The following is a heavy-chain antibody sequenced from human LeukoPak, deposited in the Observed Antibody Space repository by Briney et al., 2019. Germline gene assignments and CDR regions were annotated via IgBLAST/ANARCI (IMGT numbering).Heavy chain of an antibody. J-gene: IGHJ4*02. D-gene: IGHD1-1*01. Sequence: SETLSLTCTVSGGSLSNYYWTWIRQPPGKGLEWIAYIYSSGSTNYNPSHKSRVTISVDTSKNQFSLKLSSVTAADTAVYYCARRAGNENFDYWGQGTLVTVSS. CDR1: GGSLSNYY. V-gene: IGHV4-59*12. CDR2: IYSSGST. CDR3: ARRAGNENFDY.